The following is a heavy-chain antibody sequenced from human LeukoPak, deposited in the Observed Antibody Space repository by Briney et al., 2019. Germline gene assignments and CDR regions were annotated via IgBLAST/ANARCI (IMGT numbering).Heavy chain of an antibody. J-gene: IGHJ4*02. CDR3: AKDCGSISEGRSHMMVVVIKTDYLDN. CDR1: GFTFSDYY. Sequence: GGSLRLSCAASGFTFSDYYMSWIRQAPGKGLEWVSYISSSGSTIYYADSVKGRFTISRDNSKNSLYLQMNSLRAKDTAGHYCAKDCGSISEGRSHMMVVVIKTDYLDNWGQRAPGTASS. V-gene: IGHV3-11*01. CDR2: ISSSGSTI. D-gene: IGHD3-22*01.